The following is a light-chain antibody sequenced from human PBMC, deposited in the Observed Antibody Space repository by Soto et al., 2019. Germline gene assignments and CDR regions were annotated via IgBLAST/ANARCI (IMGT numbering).Light chain of an antibody. Sequence: DIQMTQSPSSLSASVADRVTITRRASQSITTYLNWYQQKPGKAPKLLMYAASSLQSGVPSSFSGSGSGTEFTLTINSLQPEDFATYYCQQTYSTPFTFGPGTRVDI. CDR1: QSITTY. J-gene: IGKJ3*01. V-gene: IGKV1-39*01. CDR3: QQTYSTPFT. CDR2: AAS.